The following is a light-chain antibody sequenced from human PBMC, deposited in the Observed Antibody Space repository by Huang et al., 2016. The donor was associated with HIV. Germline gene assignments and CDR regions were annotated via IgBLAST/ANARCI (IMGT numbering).Light chain of an antibody. CDR3: HQYYDTPQT. V-gene: IGKV4-1*01. CDR1: QSVLKTSNNKNC. CDR2: CAS. Sequence: DIVVTQSPDSLALSLGGSAAINCTASQSVLKTSNNKNCLSWYKLKPGQPPKLLIYCASTRESGVPDRCSGSGSGTHFTLTIAGLQAEDVAVYYCHQYYDTPQTFGQGTKVEVK. J-gene: IGKJ1*01.